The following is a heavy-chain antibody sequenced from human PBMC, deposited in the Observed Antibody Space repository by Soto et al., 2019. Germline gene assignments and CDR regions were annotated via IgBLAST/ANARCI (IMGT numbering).Heavy chain of an antibody. V-gene: IGHV4-39*01. CDR3: ARRFGRCCAY. CDR1: GGSITTNSYY. J-gene: IGHJ4*02. CDR2: IFYSGNT. D-gene: IGHD1-26*01. Sequence: QLQLQESGPGLVKPSEPLSLTCTVSGGSITTNSYYWGWIRQSPRNVLEWIGKIFYSGNTYYNPSLKSRVTISVDTSTNQFSLKVTSVTAADTAVYYCARRFGRCCAYWGQGTLVTVSS.